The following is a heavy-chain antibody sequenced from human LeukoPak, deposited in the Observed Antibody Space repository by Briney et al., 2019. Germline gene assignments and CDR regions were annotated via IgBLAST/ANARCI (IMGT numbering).Heavy chain of an antibody. CDR3: ARYQGGYSYDLGIDY. D-gene: IGHD5-18*01. CDR1: GGSISSYY. V-gene: IGHV4-4*07. CDR2: IYTSGST. J-gene: IGHJ4*02. Sequence: PSETLSLTCTVSGGSISSYYWSWMRQPAGKGLEWIGRIYTSGSTNYNPSLKSRVTMSVDTSKNQFSLKLSSVTVADTAVYYCARYQGGYSYDLGIDYWGQGTLVTVSS.